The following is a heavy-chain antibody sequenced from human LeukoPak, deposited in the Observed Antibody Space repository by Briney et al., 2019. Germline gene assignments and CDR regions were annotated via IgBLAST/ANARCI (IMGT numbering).Heavy chain of an antibody. Sequence: PSETLSLTCTVSGGSISSYYWSWIRQPPGKGLEWIGYIYYSGSTNYSPSLKSRVTISVDTSKNQFSLKLSSVTAADTAVYYCARLEVVVPAAMEMDYGMDVWGQGTTVTVSS. CDR3: ARLEVVVPAAMEMDYGMDV. J-gene: IGHJ6*02. CDR2: IYYSGST. CDR1: GGSISSYY. D-gene: IGHD2-2*01. V-gene: IGHV4-59*08.